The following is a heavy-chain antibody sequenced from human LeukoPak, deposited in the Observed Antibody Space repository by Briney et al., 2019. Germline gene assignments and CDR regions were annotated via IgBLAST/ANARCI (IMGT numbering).Heavy chain of an antibody. CDR3: ATDPKAGYSSGWFPSDY. Sequence: ASVKVSCKASGYTFTSYDINWVRQATGQGLEWMGWMNPNSGNTGYAQKFQGRVTMTEDTSTDTAYMELSSLRSEDTAVYYCATDPKAGYSSGWFPSDYWGQGTLVTVSS. CDR2: MNPNSGNT. V-gene: IGHV1-8*02. CDR1: GYTFTSYD. D-gene: IGHD6-19*01. J-gene: IGHJ4*02.